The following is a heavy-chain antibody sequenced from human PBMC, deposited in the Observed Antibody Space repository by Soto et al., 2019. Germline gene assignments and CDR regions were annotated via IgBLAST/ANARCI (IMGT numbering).Heavy chain of an antibody. CDR1: GFTFSSYA. D-gene: IGHD6-19*01. CDR2: ISGSGGST. Sequence: PGGSLRLSCAASGFTFSSYAMSWVRQAPGKGLEWVSAISGSGGSTYYADSVKGRFTISRDNSKNTLYLQMNSLRAEDTAVYYCAKDPSDRQWLGTNWFDPWGQGTLVTVSS. V-gene: IGHV3-23*01. CDR3: AKDPSDRQWLGTNWFDP. J-gene: IGHJ5*02.